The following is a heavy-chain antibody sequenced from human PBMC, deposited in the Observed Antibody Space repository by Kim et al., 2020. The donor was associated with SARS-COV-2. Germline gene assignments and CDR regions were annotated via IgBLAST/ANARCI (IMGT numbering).Heavy chain of an antibody. V-gene: IGHV1-3*01. J-gene: IGHJ4*02. Sequence: SQGRVTITRDTSASTAYMELSSLRSEDTAVYYCARSSRRVVVVAATYFDYWGQGTLVTVSS. D-gene: IGHD2-15*01. CDR3: ARSSRRVVVVAATYFDY.